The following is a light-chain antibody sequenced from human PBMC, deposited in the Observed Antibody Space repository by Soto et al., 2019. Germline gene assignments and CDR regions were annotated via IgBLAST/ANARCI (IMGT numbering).Light chain of an antibody. CDR2: GAS. Sequence: EIVMTQSPATLSVSPGERATLSCRASQSVSSNLAWYQQKPGQAPRLLIYGASTRATGIPARFSRSRSGTEFTLTISSLQSEDFAVYYCQQYNNWPPLTFGGGTKVEIK. V-gene: IGKV3-15*01. CDR1: QSVSSN. J-gene: IGKJ4*01. CDR3: QQYNNWPPLT.